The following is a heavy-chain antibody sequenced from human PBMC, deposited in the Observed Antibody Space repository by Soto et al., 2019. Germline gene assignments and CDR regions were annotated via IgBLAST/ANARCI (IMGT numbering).Heavy chain of an antibody. D-gene: IGHD6-19*01. Sequence: ASVKVSCKASGYTFTSYGISWVRQAPGQGLEWMGWISAYNGNTNYAQKLQGRVTMTTDTSTSTAYMELRSLSSDDTAVYYCARDFEAVDYGMDVWGQGTTVTVSS. CDR3: ARDFEAVDYGMDV. CDR1: GYTFTSYG. CDR2: ISAYNGNT. V-gene: IGHV1-18*01. J-gene: IGHJ6*02.